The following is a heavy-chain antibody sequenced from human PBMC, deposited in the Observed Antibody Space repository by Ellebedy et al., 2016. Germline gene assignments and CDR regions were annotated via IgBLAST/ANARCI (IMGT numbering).Heavy chain of an antibody. CDR2: IKGDGSGT. Sequence: HTGGSLRLSCAASGFTFSSYWIHWVRQAPGKGLAWVSRIKGDGSGTSYADSVKGRFTISRDNAKNTLYLQMDSLGAEDTAVYFCARGVYGDSWGQGTLVTVSS. D-gene: IGHD5/OR15-5a*01. J-gene: IGHJ4*02. CDR3: ARGVYGDS. V-gene: IGHV3-74*01. CDR1: GFTFSSYW.